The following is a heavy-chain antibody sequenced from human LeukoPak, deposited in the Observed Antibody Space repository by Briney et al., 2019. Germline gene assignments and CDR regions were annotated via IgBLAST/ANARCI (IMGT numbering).Heavy chain of an antibody. CDR1: GFTFSSYG. CDR3: ARDGRPGYYYGMDV. V-gene: IGHV3-33*01. CDR2: IWYDGSNK. Sequence: GRSLRLSCAAPGFTFSSYGMHWVRQAPGKGLEWVAVIWYDGSNKYYADSVKGRFTISRDNSKNTLYLQMNSLRAEDTAVYYCARDGRPGYYYGMDVWGQGTTVTVSS. D-gene: IGHD6-6*01. J-gene: IGHJ6*02.